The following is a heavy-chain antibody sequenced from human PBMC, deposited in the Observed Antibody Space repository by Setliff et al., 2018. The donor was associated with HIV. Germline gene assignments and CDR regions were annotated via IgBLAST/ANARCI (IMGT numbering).Heavy chain of an antibody. V-gene: IGHV4-4*08. CDR2: VSASGAT. D-gene: IGHD7-27*01. CDR1: GGSMSRVY. CDR3: ARHSKLTGEAPDY. J-gene: IGHJ4*02. Sequence: SETLSLTCSVSGGSMSRVYWTWIRQPPGKGLEWIGYVSASGATKYNPSLQRRVTISVDTSKNQFSLKLSSVTAADTAVYYCARHSKLTGEAPDYWGQGTLVTVSS.